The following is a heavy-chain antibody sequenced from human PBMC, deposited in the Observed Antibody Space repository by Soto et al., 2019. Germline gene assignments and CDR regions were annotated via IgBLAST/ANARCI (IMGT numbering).Heavy chain of an antibody. J-gene: IGHJ6*02. V-gene: IGHV4-31*03. CDR2: IYYSGST. Sequence: QVQLQESGPGLVKPSQTLSLTCTVSGGSISSGGYYWSWIRQHPGKGLEWIGYIYYSGSTYYNPSLKSRVTISVDTSKNQFSLKLSSVTAADTAVYYCARLPSGSYDEDPHWGMDVWGQGTTVTVSS. CDR1: GGSISSGGYY. CDR3: ARLPSGSYDEDPHWGMDV. D-gene: IGHD3-10*01.